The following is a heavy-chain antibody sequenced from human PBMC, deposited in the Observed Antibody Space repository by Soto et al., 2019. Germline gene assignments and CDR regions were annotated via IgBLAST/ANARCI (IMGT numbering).Heavy chain of an antibody. CDR3: AKVRLAAIYYYYYGMDV. Sequence: GGSLRLSCAASGFTFSSYGMHWVRQAPGNGLEWVAVISYDGSDKYYADSVKGRFTISRDNSKNTLYLQMNSLRAEDTAVYYCAKVRLAAIYYYYYGMDVWGQGTTVTVSS. CDR1: GFTFSSYG. D-gene: IGHD2-15*01. CDR2: ISYDGSDK. V-gene: IGHV3-30*18. J-gene: IGHJ6*02.